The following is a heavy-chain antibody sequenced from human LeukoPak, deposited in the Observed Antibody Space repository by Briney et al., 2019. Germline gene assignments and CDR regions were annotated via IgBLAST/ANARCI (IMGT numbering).Heavy chain of an antibody. D-gene: IGHD3-22*01. CDR3: ARLYDSSGYYPYYYYYYYMDV. CDR2: IYHSGST. CDR1: GGSISSSSYY. V-gene: IGHV4-39*07. J-gene: IGHJ6*03. Sequence: SETLSLTCTVSGGSISSSSYYWGWIRQPPGKGLEWIGSIYHSGSTYYNPSLKSRVTISVDTSKNQFSLKLGSVTAADTAVYYCARLYDSSGYYPYYYYYYYMDVWGKGTTVTVSS.